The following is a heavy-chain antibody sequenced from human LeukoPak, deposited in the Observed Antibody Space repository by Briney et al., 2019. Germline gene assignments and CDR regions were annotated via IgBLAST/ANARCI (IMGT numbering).Heavy chain of an antibody. D-gene: IGHD6-13*01. CDR3: ARGGAAAVYFDY. CDR1: GGSISSGGYS. CDR2: IYHSGSA. Sequence: SEALSLTCAVSGGSISSGGYSWSWIRQPPGKGLERIGYIYHSGSAYYNPSLKSRVTISVDRSKNQFSLKLSSVTAADTAVYYCARGGAAAVYFDYWGQGTLVTVSS. J-gene: IGHJ4*02. V-gene: IGHV4-30-2*01.